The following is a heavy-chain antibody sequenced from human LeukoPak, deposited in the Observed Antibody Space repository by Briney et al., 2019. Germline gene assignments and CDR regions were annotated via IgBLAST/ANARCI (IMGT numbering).Heavy chain of an antibody. V-gene: IGHV3-23*01. Sequence: PGGSLRLSCAASGFTFSSYAMRWVRQAPGKGLEWVSTIRGSGGSTYYADSVTGRFTISRDNSNNTLYLQMNSPRAEDTALYYCAKRGSMVVAPRLFYFDYWGQGTLVTVSS. CDR3: AKRGSMVVAPRLFYFDY. CDR2: IRGSGGST. D-gene: IGHD2-15*01. CDR1: GFTFSSYA. J-gene: IGHJ4*02.